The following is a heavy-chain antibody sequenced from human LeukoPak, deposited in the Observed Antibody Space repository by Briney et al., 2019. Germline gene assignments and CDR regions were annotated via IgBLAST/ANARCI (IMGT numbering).Heavy chain of an antibody. CDR2: IYISENN. V-gene: IGHV4-4*07. Sequence: PSETLSLTCTVSGDSITSYYWSWIPQPAGKGLEWIGRIYISENNNYNPSLKSRVTMSLDTSKNQFSLKLSSVTAADTAIYYCARESVAIGTRWFDPWGQGTLVTVS. CDR1: GDSITSYY. D-gene: IGHD6-13*01. J-gene: IGHJ5*02. CDR3: ARESVAIGTRWFDP.